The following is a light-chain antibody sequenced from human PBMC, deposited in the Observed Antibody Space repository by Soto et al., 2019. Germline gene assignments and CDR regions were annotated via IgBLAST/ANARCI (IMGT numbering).Light chain of an antibody. Sequence: QSVLTQPASVSGSPGQSITISCTGTSSDVGSYNLVSWYQQHPGKAPKVMIYEVSKRPSGVSNRFSGSKSGNTASLTISGLQAEDEADYYCCSYAGSSTYVFGTGTKLTVL. CDR2: EVS. J-gene: IGLJ1*01. V-gene: IGLV2-23*02. CDR3: CSYAGSSTYV. CDR1: SSDVGSYNL.